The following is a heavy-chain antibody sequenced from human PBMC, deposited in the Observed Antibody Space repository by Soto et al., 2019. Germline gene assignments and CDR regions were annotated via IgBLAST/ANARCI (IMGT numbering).Heavy chain of an antibody. J-gene: IGHJ1*01. CDR3: ARDGQDYIWGSPPNAVD. CDR2: INAGNGNT. CDR1: GYTFTSYA. D-gene: IGHD3-16*01. Sequence: ASVKVSCKASGYTFTSYAMHWVRQAPGQRLEWMGWINAGNGNTKYSQKFQGRVTITRDTSASTAYMELSSLRSEDTAVYYCARDGQDYIWGSPPNAVDWGQGTLVTVDS. V-gene: IGHV1-3*01.